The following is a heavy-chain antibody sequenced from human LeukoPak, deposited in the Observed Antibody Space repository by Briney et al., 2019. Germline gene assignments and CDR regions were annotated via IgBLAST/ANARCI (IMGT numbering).Heavy chain of an antibody. CDR1: GFSVSTNY. CDR3: ARDHYGLTSYPNP. V-gene: IGHV3-66*01. D-gene: IGHD3-10*01. CDR2: IFTNGST. Sequence: GGSLRLSCAASGFSVSTNYMSWVRQAPGKGLEWVSVIFTNGSTKYADSVKGRFTISRDNSKNMLYLQMNSLRAEDTAVYYCARDHYGLTSYPNPWGQGTLVTVSS. J-gene: IGHJ5*02.